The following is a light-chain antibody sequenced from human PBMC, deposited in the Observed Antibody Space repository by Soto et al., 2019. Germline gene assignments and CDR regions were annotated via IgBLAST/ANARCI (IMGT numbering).Light chain of an antibody. CDR2: EDS. CDR1: SSDVGGYNY. Sequence: QSVLTQPPSASGSPGQSVTISCTGTSSDVGGYNYVSWNQQHPGKAPKLMIYEDSKRPSGVPDRFSGSKSGNTASLTVSGLQAEDEADYYCSSYAGSNNLGVFGTGTKVTVL. CDR3: SSYAGSNNLGV. V-gene: IGLV2-8*01. J-gene: IGLJ1*01.